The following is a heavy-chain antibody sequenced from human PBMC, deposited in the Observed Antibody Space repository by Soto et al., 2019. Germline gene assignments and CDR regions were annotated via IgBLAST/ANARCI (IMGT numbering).Heavy chain of an antibody. CDR2: ISSSGSTI. V-gene: IGHV3-48*03. CDR3: ARDDSSGQGAFER. D-gene: IGHD3-22*01. Sequence: PGGSLRLSCAASGFTFSSYEMNWVRQAPGEGLEWVSYISSSGSTIYYADSVKGRFTISRDNAKNSLYLQMNSLRAEDTAVYYCARDDSSGQGAFERGGQGAMVTVAS. CDR1: GFTFSSYE. J-gene: IGHJ3*01.